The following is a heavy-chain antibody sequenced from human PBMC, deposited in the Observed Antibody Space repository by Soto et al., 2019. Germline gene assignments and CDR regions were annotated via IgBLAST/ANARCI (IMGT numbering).Heavy chain of an antibody. CDR2: ISYAGVNK. CDR1: GFSFSSSG. V-gene: IGHV3-30*18. CDR3: AKDYDRGGFDA. J-gene: IGHJ4*02. Sequence: QVQLVESGGGVVQPGRSLRVSCAASGFSFSSSGMHWVRQAPGKGLEWVAVISYAGVNKYYGDSVKGRFTISRDNSKNTLFLQMNSLRPDDTAIYYCAKDYDRGGFDAWGQGTLLTVSS. D-gene: IGHD3-22*01.